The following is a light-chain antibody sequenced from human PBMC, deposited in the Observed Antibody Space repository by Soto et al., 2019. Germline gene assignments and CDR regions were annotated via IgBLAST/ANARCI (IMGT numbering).Light chain of an antibody. Sequence: DIQMTQSPSPLSASVGDRVTITCRASQTITTYLNWYQRKPGKAPKLLVYGASTLQSGVPSRFTGSGSGTDFILTISSLQPEDSATYHCQQSHSTPWTFGQGTKVEIK. J-gene: IGKJ1*01. CDR1: QTITTY. CDR3: QQSHSTPWT. V-gene: IGKV1-39*01. CDR2: GAS.